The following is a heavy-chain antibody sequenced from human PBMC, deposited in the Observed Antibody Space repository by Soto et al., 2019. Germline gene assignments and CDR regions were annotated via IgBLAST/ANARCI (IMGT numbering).Heavy chain of an antibody. CDR1: GFTFSSYA. J-gene: IGHJ4*01. V-gene: IGHV3-23*01. CDR2: ISGSGGST. D-gene: IGHD3-10*01. CDR3: AKGGFGELSEFDY. Sequence: EVQLLESGGGLVQPGGSLRLSCAASGFTFSSYAMSWVRQAPGKGLEWVSAISGSGGSTYYAYSVKGRFTISRDNSKNKLYLQMNSLRAEDTAVYYCAKGGFGELSEFDYWGHGTLVTVSS.